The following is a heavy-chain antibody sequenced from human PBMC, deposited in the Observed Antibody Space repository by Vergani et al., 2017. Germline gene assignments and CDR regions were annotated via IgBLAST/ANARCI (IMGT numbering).Heavy chain of an antibody. CDR1: GYSFTSYW. CDR2: IDPSDSYT. Sequence: EVQLVPSGAEVKKPGESLRISCKGSGYSFTSYWISWVRQMPGKGLEWMGRIDPSDSYTNYSPSFQGHVTISADKSISTAYLQWSSLKASDTAMYYCARQAAAGTWDYYYYGMDVWGQGTTVTVSS. D-gene: IGHD6-13*01. V-gene: IGHV5-10-1*03. CDR3: ARQAAAGTWDYYYYGMDV. J-gene: IGHJ6*02.